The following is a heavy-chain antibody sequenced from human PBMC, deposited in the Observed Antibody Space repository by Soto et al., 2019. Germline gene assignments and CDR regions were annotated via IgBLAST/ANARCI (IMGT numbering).Heavy chain of an antibody. D-gene: IGHD2-15*01. CDR3: AKGQDGVDV. V-gene: IGHV3-23*01. Sequence: GGSLRLSCAASGLTCISYAMSWVRQAPGKGLEWVSAISGSGGSTYYADSVKGRFTISRDNSKNTLYLQMNSLRAEDTAVYYCAKGQDGVDVWGQGTTVTVSS. CDR1: GLTCISYA. CDR2: ISGSGGST. J-gene: IGHJ6*02.